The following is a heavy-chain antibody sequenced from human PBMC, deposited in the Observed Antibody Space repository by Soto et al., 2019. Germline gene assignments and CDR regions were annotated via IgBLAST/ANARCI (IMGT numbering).Heavy chain of an antibody. CDR2: INPSGGST. Sequence: SVKVSCKASGYTFTSYYMHWVRQAPGQGLEWMGIINPSGGSTSYAQKFQGRVTMTRDTSTSTVYMELSSLRSEDTAVYYCASSIGYYYYGMDVWGQGTTVTVSS. CDR1: GYTFTSYY. D-gene: IGHD2-15*01. J-gene: IGHJ6*02. CDR3: ASSIGYYYYGMDV. V-gene: IGHV1-46*01.